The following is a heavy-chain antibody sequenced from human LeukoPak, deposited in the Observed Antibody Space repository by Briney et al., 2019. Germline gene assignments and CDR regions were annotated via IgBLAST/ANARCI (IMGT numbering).Heavy chain of an antibody. CDR2: ISGSGSTT. CDR3: ARDRGSPGPLQLFDY. CDR1: GFTFSTYA. V-gene: IGHV3-23*01. D-gene: IGHD1-7*01. J-gene: IGHJ4*02. Sequence: PGGSLRLSCATSGFTFSTYALTWVRQAPGKGLEWVSSISGSGSTTYYADSVKGRFTISRDKSRNTLFLQMNSLRAEDTAVYYCARDRGSPGPLQLFDYWGQGTLVTVSS.